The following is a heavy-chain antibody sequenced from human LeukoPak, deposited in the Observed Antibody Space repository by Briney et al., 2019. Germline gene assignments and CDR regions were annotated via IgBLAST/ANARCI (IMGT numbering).Heavy chain of an antibody. Sequence: PGGSLRLSCAASGFTFSSYRMHWVRQAPGKGLIWVSRINSDGSITSYVDSVKGRFTISRDNAKNTLYLEMNSLRAEDTAVYSCARDWRYCTSSSCPQPFDYWGQGTLVTVSS. V-gene: IGHV3-74*01. J-gene: IGHJ4*02. CDR3: ARDWRYCTSSSCPQPFDY. D-gene: IGHD2-2*01. CDR2: INSDGSIT. CDR1: GFTFSSYR.